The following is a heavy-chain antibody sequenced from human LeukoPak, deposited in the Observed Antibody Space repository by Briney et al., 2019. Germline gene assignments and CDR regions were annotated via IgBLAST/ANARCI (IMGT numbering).Heavy chain of an antibody. CDR1: GGTFSSYA. D-gene: IGHD3-9*01. CDR2: IIPIFGTA. Sequence: SVKVSCKASGGTFSSYAISWVRQAPGQGLEWMGGIIPIFGTANYAQKFQGRVTITADESTSTAYMELSSLRSEDTAVYYCARSYYDILGAFDYWGQGALVTVSS. V-gene: IGHV1-69*01. J-gene: IGHJ4*02. CDR3: ARSYYDILGAFDY.